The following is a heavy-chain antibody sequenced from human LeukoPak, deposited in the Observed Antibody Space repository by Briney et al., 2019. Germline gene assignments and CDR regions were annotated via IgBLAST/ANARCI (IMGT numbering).Heavy chain of an antibody. V-gene: IGHV3-74*01. CDR3: ARPRGFSNSAVDY. J-gene: IGHJ4*02. CDR2: INSDGSST. Sequence: PGGSLRLSCAASGFTFSSYWMHWVRQAPGKGLVWVSRINSDGSSTSYADSVKGRFTISRDNAKNTLHLQMNSLRAEDTAVYYCARPRGFSNSAVDYWGQGTLVTVSS. CDR1: GFTFSSYW. D-gene: IGHD4-4*01.